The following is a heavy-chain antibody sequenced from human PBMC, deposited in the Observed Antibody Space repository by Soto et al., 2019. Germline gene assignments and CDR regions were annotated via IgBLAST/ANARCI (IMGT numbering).Heavy chain of an antibody. J-gene: IGHJ3*02. CDR1: GFTFSSYG. Sequence: GGSLRLSCAASGFTFSSYGMHWVRQAPGKGLEWVAVIWYDGSNKYYADSVKGRFIISRDNSKNTLYLQMNSLRAEDTAVYYCARAAGVLDAFDIWGQGTMVTVSS. V-gene: IGHV3-33*01. CDR2: IWYDGSNK. D-gene: IGHD6-13*01. CDR3: ARAAGVLDAFDI.